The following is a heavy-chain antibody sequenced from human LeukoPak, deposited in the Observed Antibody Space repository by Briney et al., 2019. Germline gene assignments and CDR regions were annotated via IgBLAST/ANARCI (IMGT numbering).Heavy chain of an antibody. V-gene: IGHV3-9*01. CDR2: ISWNSGSI. D-gene: IGHD6-6*01. CDR1: GFTFDDYA. CDR3: ATLGEYSSSSFLSYYYGMDV. Sequence: GGSLRLSCAASGFTFDDYAMPWVRQAPGKGLEWVSGISWNSGSIGYADSVKGRFTISRDNAKNSLYLQMNSLRAEDTALYYCATLGEYSSSSFLSYYYGMDVWGQGTTVTVSS. J-gene: IGHJ6*02.